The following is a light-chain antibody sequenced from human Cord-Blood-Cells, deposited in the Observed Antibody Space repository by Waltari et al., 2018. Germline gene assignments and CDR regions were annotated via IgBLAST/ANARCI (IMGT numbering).Light chain of an antibody. J-gene: IGLJ2*01. CDR1: SSDVGGYNY. CDR2: EVS. V-gene: IGLV2-8*01. CDR3: SSYAGSNNLV. Sequence: QSALTQPPSASGSPGQSVTISCTGTSSDVGGYNYVSWYQQHPGKAPKLMIYEVSKRPPGVPDRFSGSKSGNTASLTVSGRQAEDEADYYCSSYAGSNNLVFGGGTKLTVL.